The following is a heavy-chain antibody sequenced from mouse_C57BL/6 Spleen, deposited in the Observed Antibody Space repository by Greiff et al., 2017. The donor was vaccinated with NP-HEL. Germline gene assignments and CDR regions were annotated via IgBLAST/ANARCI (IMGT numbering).Heavy chain of an antibody. Sequence: QVQLQQPGAELVKPGASVKLSCKASGYTFTSYWMHWVKQRPGQGLEWIGMIHPNSGSTNYNEKFKSKATLTVDKSTSTAYMQLSSLTSEDSAVYYCAKGFDYYGSSYVGYWGQGTTLTVSS. CDR3: AKGFDYYGSSYVGY. D-gene: IGHD1-1*01. CDR2: IHPNSGST. V-gene: IGHV1-64*01. J-gene: IGHJ2*01. CDR1: GYTFTSYW.